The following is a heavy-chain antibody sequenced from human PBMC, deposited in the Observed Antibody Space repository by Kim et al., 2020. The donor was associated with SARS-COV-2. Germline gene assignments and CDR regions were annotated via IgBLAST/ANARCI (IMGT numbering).Heavy chain of an antibody. CDR2: INHSGST. D-gene: IGHD3-10*01. Sequence: SETLSLTCAVYGGSFSGYYWSWIRQPPGKGLEWIGEINHSGSTNYNPSLKSRVTISVDTSKNQFSLKLSSVTAADTAVYYCARGRYYYGSGSYYGYYFDYWGQGTLVTVSS. V-gene: IGHV4-34*01. CDR1: GGSFSGYY. CDR3: ARGRYYYGSGSYYGYYFDY. J-gene: IGHJ4*02.